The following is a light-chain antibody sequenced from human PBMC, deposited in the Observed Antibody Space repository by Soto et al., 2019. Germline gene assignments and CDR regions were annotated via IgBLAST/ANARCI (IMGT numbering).Light chain of an antibody. Sequence: EIVLTQSPGTLSLSPGERTTLSCRASQSVSSSYLAWYQQKPGQAPRLLISGASSRATGIPDRFSGSGSGTDFTLTISRLEPEDFAVYYCQKYGSSLITFGQGTRLEIK. J-gene: IGKJ5*01. V-gene: IGKV3-20*01. CDR1: QSVSSSY. CDR3: QKYGSSLIT. CDR2: GAS.